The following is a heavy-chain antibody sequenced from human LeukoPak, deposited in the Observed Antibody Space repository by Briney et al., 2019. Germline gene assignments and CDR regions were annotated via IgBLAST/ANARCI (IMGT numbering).Heavy chain of an antibody. CDR3: ARLGSTWYRLDS. D-gene: IGHD6-13*01. J-gene: IGHJ4*02. CDR1: GFIVSSNY. V-gene: IGHV3-53*01. Sequence: PGGSLRLSCAASGFIVSSNYMSWVRQAPGKGLEWVSVIYSDGTTNYADAVKGRFTISRDTSKNTLYLQMNSLRAEDTAVYYCARLGSTWYRLDSWGQGTLVTVSS. CDR2: IYSDGTT.